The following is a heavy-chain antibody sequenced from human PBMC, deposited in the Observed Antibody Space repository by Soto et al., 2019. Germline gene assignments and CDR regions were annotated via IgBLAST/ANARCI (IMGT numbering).Heavy chain of an antibody. J-gene: IGHJ6*01. D-gene: IGHD3-10*01. CDR2: IIPIDATV. CDR3: ARDLLWFGYTYGDV. V-gene: IGHV1-69*12. CDR1: GGTFSNYA. Sequence: QVQLVQSGAEVKKPGSSVKVSCKASGGTFSNYALISWVRQAPGQGLEWMGGIIPIDATVSYAQKSQGRITITADDPTAAAYVALGRLRSEDTAVYYCARDLLWFGYTYGDVWGPGTPVTVSS.